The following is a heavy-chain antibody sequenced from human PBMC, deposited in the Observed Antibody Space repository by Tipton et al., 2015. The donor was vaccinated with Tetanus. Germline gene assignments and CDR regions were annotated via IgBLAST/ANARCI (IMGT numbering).Heavy chain of an antibody. Sequence: LRLSCSVSGASISGSPYFWNWIRHQPGKGLEWIGYIYYSGSTYYNPSLESRVTISVDTSKNQFSLKLTSVTAADTAMYYCARGTWLYTSTYHRHWLDPWGQGTLVTVSS. J-gene: IGHJ5*02. V-gene: IGHV4-31*02. CDR3: ARGTWLYTSTYHRHWLDP. CDR2: IYYSGST. CDR1: GASISGSPYF. D-gene: IGHD6-13*01.